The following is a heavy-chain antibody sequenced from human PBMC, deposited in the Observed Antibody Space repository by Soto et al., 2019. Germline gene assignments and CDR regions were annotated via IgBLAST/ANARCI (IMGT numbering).Heavy chain of an antibody. CDR3: KVGATLNFDY. D-gene: IGHD1-26*01. CDR2: ISYDGSNK. Sequence: HPGGSLRLSCAASGFTFSSYGMHWVRQAPGKGLEWVAVISYDGSNKYYADSVKGRFTISRDNSKNTLYLQMNSLRAEDTAVYYCKVGATLNFDYWGQGTLVTVSS. J-gene: IGHJ4*02. V-gene: IGHV3-30*03. CDR1: GFTFSSYG.